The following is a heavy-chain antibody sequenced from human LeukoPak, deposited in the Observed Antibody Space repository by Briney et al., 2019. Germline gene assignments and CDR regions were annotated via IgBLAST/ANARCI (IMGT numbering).Heavy chain of an antibody. D-gene: IGHD4-17*01. J-gene: IGHJ3*02. V-gene: IGHV4-59*08. Sequence: SETLSPTCTVSGGSISSYYWSWIRQPPGKGLEWIGYIYYSGSTNYNPSLKSRVTISVDTSKNQFSLKLSSVTAADTAVYYCARHTSIRDAFDIWGQGTMVTVSS. CDR2: IYYSGST. CDR1: GGSISSYY. CDR3: ARHTSIRDAFDI.